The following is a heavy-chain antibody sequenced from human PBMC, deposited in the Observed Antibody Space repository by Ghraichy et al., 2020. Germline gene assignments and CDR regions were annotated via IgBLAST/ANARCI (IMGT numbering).Heavy chain of an antibody. V-gene: IGHV4-59*01. J-gene: IGHJ4*02. CDR3: ARVCVRGTCFFDS. Sequence: SETLSLTCTVSGGSINPYYWSWIRQPPGKGLEWIAYIYYSGSTDYNPSLKSRVTLSVDASKNQFSLKLSSVTAADTAVYYCARVCVRGTCFFDSWGQGTLVTVSS. D-gene: IGHD2-15*01. CDR2: IYYSGST. CDR1: GGSINPYY.